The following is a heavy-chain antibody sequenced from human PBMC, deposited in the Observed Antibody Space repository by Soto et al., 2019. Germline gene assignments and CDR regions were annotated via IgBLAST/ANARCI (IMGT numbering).Heavy chain of an antibody. CDR3: AMKGYDFWSVHDYYMDV. Sequence: ASVKVSCKASGYTFTSYGISWVRQAPGQGLEWMGWISAYNGNTNYAQKLQGRVTMTTDTSTSTAYMELRSLRSDDTAVYYCAMKGYDFWSVHDYYMDVWGKGTTVTVSS. V-gene: IGHV1-18*01. CDR1: GYTFTSYG. D-gene: IGHD3-3*01. J-gene: IGHJ6*03. CDR2: ISAYNGNT.